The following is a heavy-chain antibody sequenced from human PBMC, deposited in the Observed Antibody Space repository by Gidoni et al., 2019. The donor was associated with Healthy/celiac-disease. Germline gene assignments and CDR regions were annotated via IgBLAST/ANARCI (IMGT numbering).Heavy chain of an antibody. CDR3: TTVLGPYWYFDL. CDR2: IKSKTDGGTT. J-gene: IGHJ2*01. Sequence: EVQLVESGGGLVKPGGSLRLSCAASGFTFRNAWMSWVRQAPGKGLEWVGRIKSKTDGGTTDYAAPVKGRFTISRDDSKNTLYLQMNSLKTEDTAVYYCTTVLGPYWYFDLWGRGTLVTVSS. D-gene: IGHD3-16*01. V-gene: IGHV3-15*01. CDR1: GFTFRNAW.